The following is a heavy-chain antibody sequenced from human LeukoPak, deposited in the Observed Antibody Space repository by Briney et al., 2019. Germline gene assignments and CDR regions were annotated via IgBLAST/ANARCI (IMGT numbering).Heavy chain of an antibody. D-gene: IGHD5-18*01. Sequence: SGTLSLTCPVSGGSITSYHWNWIRQPPGKGLEWIGYISYSGSTSYNPSLKSRVTISMDTSKNQFSLRLTSVTAADTAFYYCARGGSRRDTAMVWDYWGQGILVTVSS. CDR2: ISYSGST. V-gene: IGHV4-59*01. J-gene: IGHJ4*02. CDR1: GGSITSYH. CDR3: ARGGSRRDTAMVWDY.